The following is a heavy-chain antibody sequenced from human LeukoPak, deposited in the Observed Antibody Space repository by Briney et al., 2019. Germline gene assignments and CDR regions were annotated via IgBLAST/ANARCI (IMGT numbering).Heavy chain of an antibody. CDR3: ARGYGSGSYYLLYYFDY. CDR2: INPSGGST. J-gene: IGHJ4*02. CDR1: GYTFTTYY. Sequence: ASVKVSFKASGYTFTTYYMLWVRQAPGQGLEWMGIINPSGGSTSYAQKFQGRVTMTRDTSTSTVYMELSSLRSEDTAVYYCARGYGSGSYYLLYYFDYWGQGTLVTVSS. D-gene: IGHD3-10*01. V-gene: IGHV1-46*01.